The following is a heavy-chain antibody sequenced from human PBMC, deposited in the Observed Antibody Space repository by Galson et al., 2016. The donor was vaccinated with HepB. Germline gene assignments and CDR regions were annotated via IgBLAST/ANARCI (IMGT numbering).Heavy chain of an antibody. CDR2: IGDTGSSI. J-gene: IGHJ4*02. CDR1: GFTFSSYS. CDR3: GRDVSPYATPPDD. D-gene: IGHD2-2*01. Sequence: SLRLSCAASGFTFSSYSMNWVRQAPGKGLEWVSYIGDTGSSIYSAASAKGRFTISRDNVKNSVYLQMSSLRDDDTAVYYCGRDVSPYATPPDDWGQGTLVTVSS. V-gene: IGHV3-48*02.